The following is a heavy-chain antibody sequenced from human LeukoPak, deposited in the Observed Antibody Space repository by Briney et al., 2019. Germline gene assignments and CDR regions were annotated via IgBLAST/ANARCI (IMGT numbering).Heavy chain of an antibody. J-gene: IGHJ4*02. Sequence: PSETLSLTCTVSGGSISSSSYYWGWIRQPPGKGLEWIGSIYYSGSTYYNPSLKSRVTISVDTSKNRFSLKLSSVTAADTAVYYCARSTVTLHYWGQGTLVTVSS. V-gene: IGHV4-39*01. CDR2: IYYSGST. D-gene: IGHD4-17*01. CDR3: ARSTVTLHY. CDR1: GGSISSSSYY.